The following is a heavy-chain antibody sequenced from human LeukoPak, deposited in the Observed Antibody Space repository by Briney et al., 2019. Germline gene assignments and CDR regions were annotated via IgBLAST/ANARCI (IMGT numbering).Heavy chain of an antibody. CDR2: INPNYGGT. Sequence: ASVKVSCKASGYRFAGYYIHWARQAPGQGLEWMGWINPNYGGTNYAQKFQGRVTMTRETSISTAYMELRGLKFDDTALYYCVRGPSRPGDWFDPWGQGTLVTVSS. CDR1: GYRFAGYY. D-gene: IGHD6-6*01. CDR3: VRGPSRPGDWFDP. V-gene: IGHV1-2*02. J-gene: IGHJ5*02.